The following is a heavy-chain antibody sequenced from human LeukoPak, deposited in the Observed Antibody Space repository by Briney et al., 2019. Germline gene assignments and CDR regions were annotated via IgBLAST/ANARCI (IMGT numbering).Heavy chain of an antibody. CDR2: IIPILGIA. V-gene: IGHV1-69*04. Sequence: SVKVSCKASGGTFSSYAISWVRQAPGQGLEWMGRIIPILGIANYAQKFQGRVTITADKSTSTAYMELSSLRSEDTAVYYCARALMVRGLYYYYYGMDVWGQGTTVTVSS. CDR1: GGTFSSYA. D-gene: IGHD3-10*01. CDR3: ARALMVRGLYYYYYGMDV. J-gene: IGHJ6*02.